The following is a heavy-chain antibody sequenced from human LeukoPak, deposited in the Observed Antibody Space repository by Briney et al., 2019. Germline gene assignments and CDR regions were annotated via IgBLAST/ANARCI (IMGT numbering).Heavy chain of an antibody. CDR3: ARGPQVVGYYYIDE. J-gene: IGHJ6*03. Sequence: SQTLSLTYAISGDNVSINSATWNWVRQSPSSGLEWLGRTYYRSKRYSDYAVSVKSRITINPDTSKNQFSLQLNSVTPEDTAVYYCARGPQVVGYYYIDEWGKGTTVTVSS. CDR2: TYYRSKRYS. CDR1: GDNVSINSAT. D-gene: IGHD2-15*01. V-gene: IGHV6-1*01.